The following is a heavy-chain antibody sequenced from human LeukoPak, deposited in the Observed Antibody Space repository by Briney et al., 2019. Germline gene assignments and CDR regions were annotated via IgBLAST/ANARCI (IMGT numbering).Heavy chain of an antibody. D-gene: IGHD1-26*01. CDR2: INPNSGGT. J-gene: IGHJ4*02. CDR3: AVSSGSYSGFDY. CDR1: GYTFTGYY. V-gene: IGHV1-2*02. Sequence: ASVKVSCKASGYTFTGYYMHWVRQAPGQGLEWMGWINPNSGGTNYAQKFQGRVTMTRDTSISTAYMELSRLRSDDTAVYYCAVSSGSYSGFDYWGQGTLVTVSS.